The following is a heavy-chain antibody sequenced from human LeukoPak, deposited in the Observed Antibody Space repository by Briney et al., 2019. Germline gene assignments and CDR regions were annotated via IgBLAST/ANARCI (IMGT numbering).Heavy chain of an antibody. V-gene: IGHV4-59*01. Sequence: SETLSLTCTVSGGSISSYYWSWIRQPPGKGLEWIGYIYYSGSTNYNPSLKSRVTISVDTSKNQFSLKLSSVTAADTAVYYCARGYSSALGPFDYWGQGTLVTVSS. D-gene: IGHD6-19*01. CDR2: IYYSGST. CDR1: GGSISSYY. CDR3: ARGYSSALGPFDY. J-gene: IGHJ4*02.